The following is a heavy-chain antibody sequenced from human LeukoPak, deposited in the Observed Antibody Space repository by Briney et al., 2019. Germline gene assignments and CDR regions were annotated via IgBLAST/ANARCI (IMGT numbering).Heavy chain of an antibody. D-gene: IGHD1-26*01. J-gene: IGHJ4*02. V-gene: IGHV3-23*01. CDR1: GFTFSSYA. CDR2: ISGSGGVT. CDR3: AKSAERATPKFHY. Sequence: GGSLRLSCAASGFTFSSYAMSWVRQAPGKGLEWVSTISGSGGVTYYPDSVRGRFTISRDNSKNTLHLPMDSLRAEDTARYYCAKSAERATPKFHYWGPRTPVTASS.